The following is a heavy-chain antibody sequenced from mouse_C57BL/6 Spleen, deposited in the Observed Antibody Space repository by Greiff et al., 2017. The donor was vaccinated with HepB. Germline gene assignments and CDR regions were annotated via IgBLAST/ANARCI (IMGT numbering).Heavy chain of an antibody. D-gene: IGHD2-4*01. J-gene: IGHJ3*01. CDR1: GYTFTSYW. V-gene: IGHV1-50*01. Sequence: QVQLQQPGAELVKPGASVKLSCKASGYTFTSYWMQWVKQRPGQGLEWIGEIDPSDSYTNYNQKFKGKATLTVDTSSSTAYMQLSSLTSEDSAVYYCARGDYDGAGFADWGKGTLVTVSA. CDR3: ARGDYDGAGFAD. CDR2: IDPSDSYT.